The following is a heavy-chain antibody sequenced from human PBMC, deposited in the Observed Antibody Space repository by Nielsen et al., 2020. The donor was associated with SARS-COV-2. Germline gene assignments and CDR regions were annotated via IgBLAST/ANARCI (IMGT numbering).Heavy chain of an antibody. J-gene: IGHJ3*02. CDR3: ARWWQQLTLPGTDAFDI. CDR2: ISSSSSYI. CDR1: GFTFSSYS. V-gene: IGHV3-21*01. Sequence: GESLKISCAASGFTFSSYSMNWVRQAPGKGLEWVSSISSSSSYIYYADSVKGRFTISRDNAKNPLYLQMNSLRAEDTAVYYCARWWQQLTLPGTDAFDIWGQGTMVTVSS. D-gene: IGHD6-13*01.